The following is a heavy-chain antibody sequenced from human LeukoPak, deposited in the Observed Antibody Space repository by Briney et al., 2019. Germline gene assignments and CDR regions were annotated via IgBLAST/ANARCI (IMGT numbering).Heavy chain of an antibody. CDR1: GFTVSSNY. V-gene: IGHV3-53*01. CDR3: AKDRSSGWYDDAFDI. D-gene: IGHD6-19*01. Sequence: PGGSLRLSCAASGFTVSSNYMSWVRQAPGKGLEWVSVIYSGGSTYYADSVKGRFTISRDNSKNTLYLQMNSLRAEDTAVYYCAKDRSSGWYDDAFDIWGQGTMVTVSS. CDR2: IYSGGST. J-gene: IGHJ3*02.